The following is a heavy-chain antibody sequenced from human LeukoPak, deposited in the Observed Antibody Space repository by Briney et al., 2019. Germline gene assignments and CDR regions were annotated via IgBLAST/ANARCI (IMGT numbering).Heavy chain of an antibody. CDR3: AKSPYRDTKTVYGMDV. J-gene: IGHJ6*02. V-gene: IGHV3-30*18. CDR1: GFTFSSYW. Sequence: PGGSLRLSCAASGFTFSSYWMHWVRQAPGKGLEWVAVISFDGSNEYYADSVKGRFTISRDNSKNTLYLQMISLRVEDTAVYYCAKSPYRDTKTVYGMDVWGQGTTVTVSS. D-gene: IGHD3-10*01. CDR2: ISFDGSNE.